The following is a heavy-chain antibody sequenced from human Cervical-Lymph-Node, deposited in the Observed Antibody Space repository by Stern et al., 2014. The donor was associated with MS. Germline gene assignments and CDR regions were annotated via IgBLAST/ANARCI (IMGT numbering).Heavy chain of an antibody. V-gene: IGHV3-23*04. Sequence: VQLVESGGGLVQPGGSLRLSCAASGFIFSSYAMSWVRQAPGKGLEWVSSISGSGDSTYYADSVNGRFTISRDTSKNTLYLQVNSLRAEDTAIYYCAKFGEVVPADVGSYYFDYWGQGTLVTVSS. J-gene: IGHJ4*02. D-gene: IGHD2-2*01. CDR2: ISGSGDST. CDR1: GFIFSSYA. CDR3: AKFGEVVPADVGSYYFDY.